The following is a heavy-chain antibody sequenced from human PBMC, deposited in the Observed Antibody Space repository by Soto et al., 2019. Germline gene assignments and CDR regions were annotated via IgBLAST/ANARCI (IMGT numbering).Heavy chain of an antibody. D-gene: IGHD4-17*01. CDR3: AVLGGVYGDYPSRYFHSVWDF. J-gene: IGHJ6*02. CDR1: GFTFSSYG. V-gene: IGHV3-33*01. Sequence: GGSLRLSCAASGFTFSSYGMHWVRQATGKGLEWVAVIWYDGSNKYYADSVKGRFTISRDNSKNTLYLQMNSLRAEDTAVYYSAVLGGVYGDYPSRYFHSVWDFWGQGTTVPVSS. CDR2: IWYDGSNK.